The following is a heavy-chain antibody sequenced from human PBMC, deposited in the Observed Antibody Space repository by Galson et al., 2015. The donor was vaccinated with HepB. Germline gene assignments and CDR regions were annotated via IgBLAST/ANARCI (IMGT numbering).Heavy chain of an antibody. CDR2: ISGSGGST. CDR3: AKALRFPDILTTHAYGMDV. V-gene: IGHV3-23*01. J-gene: IGHJ6*02. Sequence: SLRLSCAASGFTFSSYAMSWVRQAPGKGLEWVSAISGSGGSTYYADSVKGRFTISRDNSKNTLYLQMNSLRAEDTAVYYCAKALRFPDILTTHAYGMDVWGQGTTVTVFS. D-gene: IGHD3-9*01. CDR1: GFTFSSYA.